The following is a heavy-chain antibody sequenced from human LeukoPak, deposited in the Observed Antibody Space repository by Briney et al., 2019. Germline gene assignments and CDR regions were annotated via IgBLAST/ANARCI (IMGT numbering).Heavy chain of an antibody. J-gene: IGHJ4*02. V-gene: IGHV3-48*04. CDR2: ISSSSSTI. D-gene: IGHD3-16*02. CDR3: ARDLNYDYVWGSYPGVY. Sequence: GGSLRLSCAASGFTFSSYSMNWVRQAPGKGLEWVSYISSSSSTIYYADSVKGRFTISRDNAKNSLYLQMNSLRAEDTAVYYCARDLNYDYVWGSYPGVYWGQGTLVTVSS. CDR1: GFTFSSYS.